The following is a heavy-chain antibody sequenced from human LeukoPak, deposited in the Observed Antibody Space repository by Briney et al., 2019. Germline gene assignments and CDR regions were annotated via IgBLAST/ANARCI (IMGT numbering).Heavy chain of an antibody. J-gene: IGHJ6*03. CDR2: INHSGST. V-gene: IGHV4-39*07. Sequence: SETLSLTCTVSGGSISSSSYYWSWIRQPPGKGLEWIGEINHSGSTNYNPSLKSRVTISVDTSKNQFSLKLSSVTAADTAVYYCARGRPYYYYYYMDVWGKGTTVTVSS. CDR1: GGSISSSSYY. CDR3: ARGRPYYYYYYMDV.